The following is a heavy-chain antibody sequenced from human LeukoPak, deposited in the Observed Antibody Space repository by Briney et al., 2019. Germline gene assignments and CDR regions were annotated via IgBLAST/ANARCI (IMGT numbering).Heavy chain of an antibody. Sequence: PSETLSLTCAVYGGSFSGYYWSWIRQPPGKGLEWIGEINHSGSTNYNPSLKSRVTISVDTSKNQFSLKLSSVTAADTAVYYCARGVPAAMLAFDIWGQGTMVTVSS. CDR3: ARGVPAAMLAFDI. V-gene: IGHV4-34*01. D-gene: IGHD2-2*01. CDR1: GGSFSGYY. J-gene: IGHJ3*02. CDR2: INHSGST.